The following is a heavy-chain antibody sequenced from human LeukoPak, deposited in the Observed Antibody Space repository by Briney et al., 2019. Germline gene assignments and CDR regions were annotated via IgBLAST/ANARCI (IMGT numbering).Heavy chain of an antibody. CDR3: AKVRGTYSGGFFFDS. CDR2: ISYNSGYI. CDR1: GFTFNDYA. V-gene: IGHV3-9*01. J-gene: IGHJ4*02. D-gene: IGHD2-21*01. Sequence: PGRSLRLSCAASGFTFNDYAMHWVRQPPGKGLEWLSIISYNSGYIGYADSVKGRFTVSRDNTEDSVYLQMNSLRPEDTAIYFCAKVRGTYSGGFFFDSWGQGALVTVSS.